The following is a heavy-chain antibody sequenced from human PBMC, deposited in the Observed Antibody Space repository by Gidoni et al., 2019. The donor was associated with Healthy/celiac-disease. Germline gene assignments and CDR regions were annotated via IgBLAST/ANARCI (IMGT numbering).Heavy chain of an antibody. CDR1: GFTFSSYS. CDR3: ARDSDYGDYVGYYYYYGMDV. J-gene: IGHJ6*02. V-gene: IGHV3-21*01. D-gene: IGHD4-17*01. CDR2: ISSSSSYI. Sequence: EVQLVESGGGLVKPGGSLRPSCAASGFTFSSYSWNWVRQAPGKGLEWVSSISSSSSYINYADSVKGRFTISRDNAKNSLYLQMNSLRAEDTAVYYCARDSDYGDYVGYYYYYGMDVWGQGTTVTVSS.